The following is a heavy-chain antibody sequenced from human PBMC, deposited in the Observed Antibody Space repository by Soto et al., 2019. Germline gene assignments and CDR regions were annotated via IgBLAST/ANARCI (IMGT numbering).Heavy chain of an antibody. V-gene: IGHV4-31*03. D-gene: IGHD2-21*01. CDR1: GGSIRRERYY. CDR2: IYYSGTT. J-gene: IGHJ6*02. Sequence: QKFSLSYCVSGGSIRRERYYLSRLRQQPGKGLEWSGYIYYSGTTYYNPSLKSRVTISVDTSKNQFSLKLSSVTAADTAVYYCAASCVGCGGFNYYGMDVWGQGTTVT. CDR3: AASCVGCGGFNYYGMDV.